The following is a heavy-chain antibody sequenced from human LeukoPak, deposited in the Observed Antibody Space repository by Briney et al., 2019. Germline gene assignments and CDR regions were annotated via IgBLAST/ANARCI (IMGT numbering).Heavy chain of an antibody. CDR1: GFTFSSYA. CDR2: ISGSGGST. D-gene: IGHD6-13*01. Sequence: GGSLSLSCAASGFTFSSYAMSWVRQAPGKGLEWVSAISGSGGSTYYADSVKGRFTISKDNSKNTVYLQMNDLRVDDTAVYYCAKAASSSWPSYQYGMDVWGQGTTVTVSS. CDR3: AKAASSSWPSYQYGMDV. J-gene: IGHJ6*02. V-gene: IGHV3-23*01.